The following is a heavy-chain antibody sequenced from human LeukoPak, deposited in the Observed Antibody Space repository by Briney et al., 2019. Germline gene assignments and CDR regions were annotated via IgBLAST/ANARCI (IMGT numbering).Heavy chain of an antibody. CDR2: ISGSGGDT. J-gene: IGHJ4*02. V-gene: IGHV3-23*01. CDR1: GFSFSTYA. D-gene: IGHD6-13*01. Sequence: PGGSLRLSCAASGFSFSTYAMSWVRQASGKGLEWVSVISGSGGDTDYADSVKGRFTISRDNSKNTLFLQMNSLRVEDTALYYCAREARGSSTWSTGGPFDYWGQGALVTVSS. CDR3: AREARGSSTWSTGGPFDY.